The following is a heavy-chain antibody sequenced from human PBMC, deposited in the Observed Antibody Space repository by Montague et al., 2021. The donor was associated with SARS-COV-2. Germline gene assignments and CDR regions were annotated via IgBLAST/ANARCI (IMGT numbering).Heavy chain of an antibody. D-gene: IGHD3-10*01. J-gene: IGHJ4*02. CDR3: ARDEGFYGSGGYSL. CDR2: IFASGGT. Sequence: SETLSLTCTVSGGSIRSYSWSWIRQPAAKGLDWIGRIFASGGTIYSPSLRSRVSMSVDASKNQFSFILTSVTAADTGVYFCARDEGFYGSGGYSLWGQGTLVTVSS. V-gene: IGHV4-4*07. CDR1: GGSIRSYS.